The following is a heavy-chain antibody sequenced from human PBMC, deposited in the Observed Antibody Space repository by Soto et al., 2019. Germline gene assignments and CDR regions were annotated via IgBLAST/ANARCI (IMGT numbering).Heavy chain of an antibody. CDR1: DFTFSSYG. D-gene: IGHD3-9*01. CDR2: ISGSGNRT. CDR3: ATYSWVGRYCHWLLQFEY. Sequence: GGSLRLSCEASDFTFSSYGMSWVRQAPGKGLEWVSRISGSGNRTYYADSVKGRFTISRDNSKNTLFLQKNSLRAEDTAVYYCATYSWVGRYCHWLLQFEYWGQGALVTVAS. J-gene: IGHJ4*02. V-gene: IGHV3-23*01.